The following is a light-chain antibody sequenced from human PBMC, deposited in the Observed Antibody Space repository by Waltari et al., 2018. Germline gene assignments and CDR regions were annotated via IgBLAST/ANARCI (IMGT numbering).Light chain of an antibody. CDR3: QVRTSWLWT. J-gene: IGKJ1*01. CDR2: NAS. V-gene: IGKV3-15*01. CDR1: QIVTNN. Sequence: EIVVTQSPATLSLSPGERVTLSCRASQIVTNNFAWCQQRPGQAPRLLIYNASTRATDIPARFSGSGSGTEFTLTINSLQSEDLAIYYCQVRTSWLWTFGQGTKV.